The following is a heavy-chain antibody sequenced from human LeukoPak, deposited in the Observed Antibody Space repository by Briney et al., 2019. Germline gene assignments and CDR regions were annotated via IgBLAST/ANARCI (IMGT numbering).Heavy chain of an antibody. CDR1: GYTFTRYY. V-gene: IGHV1-2*02. CDR2: INPNSGGT. D-gene: IGHD3-22*01. J-gene: IGHJ4*02. Sequence: GASVKVSCKASGYTFTRYYMHGLRQAPGQGLEWVGWINPNSGGTNYAQKFQGRVTMTSDKSISTAYMELSRLRSDDTAVYYCARESDYYDSRDFDYWGQGTLVTVSS. CDR3: ARESDYYDSRDFDY.